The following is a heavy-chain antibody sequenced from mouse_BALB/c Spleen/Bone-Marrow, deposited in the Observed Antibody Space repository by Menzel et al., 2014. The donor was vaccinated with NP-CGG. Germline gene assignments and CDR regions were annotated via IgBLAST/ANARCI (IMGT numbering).Heavy chain of an antibody. V-gene: IGHV1-67*01. CDR2: ISTYSGNT. J-gene: IGHJ2*01. D-gene: IGHD1-1*02. CDR1: GYKFTDYA. CDR3: GRNFYGGAYFDY. Sequence: VQLQHSGPELVRPVVSVLISCKGSGYKFTDYATHWVNQSHATSLERIGLISTYSGNTHYNQKFKGKATMTVDKSSSTAYMELARLTSEDSANYYFGRNFYGGAYFDYWGQGAISTVSS.